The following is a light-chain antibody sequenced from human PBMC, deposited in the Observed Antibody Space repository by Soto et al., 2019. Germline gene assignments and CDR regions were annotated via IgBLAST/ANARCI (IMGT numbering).Light chain of an antibody. J-gene: IGLJ2*01. CDR1: SSNIGAGYD. V-gene: IGLV1-40*01. CDR3: HSYDSSLSAVV. Sequence: QSVLTQPPSVSGAPGQRVTISCTGSSSNIGAGYDVHWYQQLPGTAHRLLIYGNINRPSGVPDRFSGSKSGTSASLAITGLQAEDEADYYCHSYDSSLSAVVFGGGTKLTVL. CDR2: GNI.